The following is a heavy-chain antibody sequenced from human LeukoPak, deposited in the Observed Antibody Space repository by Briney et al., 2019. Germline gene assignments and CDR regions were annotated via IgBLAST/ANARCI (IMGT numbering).Heavy chain of an antibody. D-gene: IGHD1-26*01. CDR1: GFTFSSYA. CDR2: ISGSDGST. V-gene: IGHV3-23*01. CDR3: AKAEVGATAFDI. J-gene: IGHJ3*02. Sequence: GGSLRLSCAASGFTFSSYAMSWVRQAPGKGLEWVSGISGSDGSTYYADAVKGRFTISRDNSKNTLYLQMNSLRAEDTAVYYCAKAEVGATAFDIWGQGTMVTVSS.